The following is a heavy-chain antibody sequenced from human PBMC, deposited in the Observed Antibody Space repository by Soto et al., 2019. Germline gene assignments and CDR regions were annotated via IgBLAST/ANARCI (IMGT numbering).Heavy chain of an antibody. CDR2: IYSGGST. J-gene: IGHJ3*02. V-gene: IGHV3-53*01. CDR3: ARGDGYNYLGAFDI. Sequence: EVQLVESGGGLIQPGGSLRLSCAASGFTVSSNYMSWVRQAPGKGLEWVSVIYSGGSTYYADSVKGRFTISRDNSKNTLYLQMNSMRAEDTAVYYCARGDGYNYLGAFDIWGQGTMVTVSS. CDR1: GFTVSSNY. D-gene: IGHD5-12*01.